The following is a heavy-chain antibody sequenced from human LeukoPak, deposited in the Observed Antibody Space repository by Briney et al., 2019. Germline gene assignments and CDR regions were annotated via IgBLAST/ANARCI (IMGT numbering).Heavy chain of an antibody. Sequence: AGGSLRLSCAASGFTFSSYSMNWVRQAPGKGLEWVSSISSSSSYIYYADSAKGRFTISRDNAENSLYLQMNSLRAEDTAVYYCARVARLAAASLDYWGQGTLVTVSS. V-gene: IGHV3-21*01. CDR2: ISSSSSYI. CDR3: ARVARLAAASLDY. CDR1: GFTFSSYS. J-gene: IGHJ4*02. D-gene: IGHD6-13*01.